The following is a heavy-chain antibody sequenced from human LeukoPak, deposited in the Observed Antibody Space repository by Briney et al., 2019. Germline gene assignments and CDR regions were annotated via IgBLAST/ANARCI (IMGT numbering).Heavy chain of an antibody. Sequence: SVKVSCNASGGTSINYAINWVRHAPGQGLQWMGGIIPMFRKAHFAQRFQGRVTITTDEFTNTTYMELSSLRSEDTAVYYCTRDLDDPRGYNVFAYWGQGSLVTVSS. D-gene: IGHD6-25*01. J-gene: IGHJ4*02. CDR2: IIPMFRKA. CDR3: TRDLDDPRGYNVFAY. CDR1: GGTSINYA. V-gene: IGHV1-69*05.